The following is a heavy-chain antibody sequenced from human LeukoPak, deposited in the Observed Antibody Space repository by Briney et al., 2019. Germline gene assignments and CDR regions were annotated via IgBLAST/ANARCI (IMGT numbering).Heavy chain of an antibody. CDR2: IRTNAAGGTP. Sequence: GGSLRLSCAASGFTVSSYWMSWVRRAPGMGLEWLCFIRTNAAGGTPHYAASVKGRFSITRDDSRATAYLQMNSLKAEDTAIYYCARDRGGDEGIYFDYWGQGIPVTVSS. CDR3: ARDRGGDEGIYFDY. CDR1: GFTVSSYW. J-gene: IGHJ4*02. V-gene: IGHV3-71*01. D-gene: IGHD3-16*01.